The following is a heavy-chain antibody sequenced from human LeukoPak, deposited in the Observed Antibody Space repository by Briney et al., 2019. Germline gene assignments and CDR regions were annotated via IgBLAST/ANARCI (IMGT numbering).Heavy chain of an antibody. CDR2: ISGSGGST. CDR3: AKEPWQLWPRPSARLDP. V-gene: IGHV3-23*01. CDR1: GFTFSSYA. J-gene: IGHJ5*02. Sequence: PGGSLRLSCAASGFTFSSYAMSWVRQAPGKGLEWVSAISGSGGSTYYADSVKGRFTISRDNSKNTLYLQMNSLRAEDTAVYYCAKEPWQLWPRPSARLDPWGQGTLVTVSS. D-gene: IGHD5-18*01.